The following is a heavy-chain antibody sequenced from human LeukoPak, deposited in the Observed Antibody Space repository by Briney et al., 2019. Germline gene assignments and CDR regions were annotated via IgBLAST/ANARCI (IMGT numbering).Heavy chain of an antibody. CDR2: ISYDGSNK. CDR1: GFTFSSYG. D-gene: IGHD5-18*01. CDR3: ARYTGYSSDY. J-gene: IGHJ4*02. V-gene: IGHV3-30*03. Sequence: PGRSLRLSCAASGFTFSSYGMHWVRQAPGKGLEWVAVISYDGSNKYYADSVKGRFTISRDNSKNTLYLQMNSLRAEDTAVYYCARYTGYSSDYWGQGTLVTVSS.